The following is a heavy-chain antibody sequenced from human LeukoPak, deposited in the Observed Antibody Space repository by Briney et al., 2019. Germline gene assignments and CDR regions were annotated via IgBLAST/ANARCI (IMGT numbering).Heavy chain of an antibody. Sequence: GGSLRLSCAASGFTFSSYAMHWVRQAPGKGLEWVAVISYDGSNKYYADSVKGRFTISRDNSKNTLYLQMNSLRAEDTAVYYCAQLAAGRFDYWGQGTLVTVSS. CDR2: ISYDGSNK. D-gene: IGHD6-13*01. J-gene: IGHJ4*02. V-gene: IGHV3-30-3*01. CDR3: AQLAAGRFDY. CDR1: GFTFSSYA.